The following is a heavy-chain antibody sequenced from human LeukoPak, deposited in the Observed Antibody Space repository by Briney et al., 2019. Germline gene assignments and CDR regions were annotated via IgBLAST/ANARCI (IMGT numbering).Heavy chain of an antibody. V-gene: IGHV1-46*01. J-gene: IGHJ4*02. CDR2: INPSGGST. CDR1: GYTFTSYY. CDR3: ARDMIVVAPSHNLGV. D-gene: IGHD3-22*01. Sequence: PLASVKVSCKASGYTFTSYYMHWVRQAPGQGLEWMGIINPSGGSTSYAQKFQGRVTMTRDTSTSTVYMELSSLRSEDTAVYYCARDMIVVAPSHNLGVWGQGTLVTVSS.